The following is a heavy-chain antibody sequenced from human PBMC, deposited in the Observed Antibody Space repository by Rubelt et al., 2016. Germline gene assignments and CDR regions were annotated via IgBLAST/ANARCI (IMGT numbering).Heavy chain of an antibody. Sequence: QVQLVQSGAEVKEPGASIKVSCKTSGYSFKRYAISWVRQAPGQGLEWMGWISTYNGDTRYEQNFQGRVAMTTDTSTRPDDNERRCLLSDDTAVYSCARDRSNTGRFHACFDYWGQGTQDTDSS. CDR1: GYSFKRYA. CDR3: ARDRSNTGRFHACFDY. D-gene: IGHD2-15*01. CDR2: ISTYNGDT. V-gene: IGHV1-18*01. J-gene: IGHJ4*02.